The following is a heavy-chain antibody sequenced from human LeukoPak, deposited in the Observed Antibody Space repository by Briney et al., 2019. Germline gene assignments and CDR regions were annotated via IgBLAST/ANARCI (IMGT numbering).Heavy chain of an antibody. J-gene: IGHJ5*02. V-gene: IGHV3-21*01. CDR2: ISSSSSYI. CDR1: GFTFSSYS. CDR3: ARAAPYGSGRNWFDP. Sequence: PGGSLRLSCAASGFTFSSYSMNWVRQAPGKGLEWVSSISSSSSYIYYADSVKGRFTISRDNAKNSLYLQMNSLRAEDTAVYYCARAAPYGSGRNWFDPWGQGTLVTVSS. D-gene: IGHD3-10*01.